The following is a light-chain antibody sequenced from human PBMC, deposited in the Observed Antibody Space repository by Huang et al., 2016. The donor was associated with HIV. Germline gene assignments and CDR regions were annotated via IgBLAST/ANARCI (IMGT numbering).Light chain of an antibody. CDR1: QDISNY. J-gene: IGKJ2*01. V-gene: IGKV1-33*01. CDR2: HAS. Sequence: DIQMTQSPSSLSASVGDRVTITCQASQDISNYLNWYQQKQGKAPNLLFYHASSLQIGVPTRFGGTGSGTNFTFIISSLQPEDTGTYFYQQYDNLYTFGQGTNLEIK. CDR3: QQYDNLYT.